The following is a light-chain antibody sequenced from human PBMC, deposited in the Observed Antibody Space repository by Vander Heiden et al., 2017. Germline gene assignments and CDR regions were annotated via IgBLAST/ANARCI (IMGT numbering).Light chain of an antibody. V-gene: IGKV1-39*01. Sequence: DIQMTRSPSSLSASVGDRVTITCRASQSISNYLNWYQQRPGKAPKLLIYAASSLQSGVPSRFSGSGSGTDFTLTISSLQPADFATYYCQQSYSTPRTFGQGTRVEVK. J-gene: IGKJ1*01. CDR1: QSISNY. CDR3: QQSYSTPRT. CDR2: AAS.